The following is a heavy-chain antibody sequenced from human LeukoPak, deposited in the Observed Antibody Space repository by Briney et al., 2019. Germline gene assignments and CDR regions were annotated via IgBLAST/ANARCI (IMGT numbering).Heavy chain of an antibody. D-gene: IGHD3-10*01. V-gene: IGHV3-30-3*01. CDR3: AREGYYGSGSPPSLYFDY. Sequence: GGSLGLSCEASGFTFRNYVFHWVRQAPGKGLEWVAVTSSDLNVKLYADSVKGRFTISRDNSRSTLYLQMNSLRPEDTAIYYCAREGYYGSGSPPSLYFDYWGQGTLVTVSS. J-gene: IGHJ4*02. CDR2: TSSDLNVK. CDR1: GFTFRNYV.